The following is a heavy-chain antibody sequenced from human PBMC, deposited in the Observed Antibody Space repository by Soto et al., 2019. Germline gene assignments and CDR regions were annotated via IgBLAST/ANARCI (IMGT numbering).Heavy chain of an antibody. D-gene: IGHD2-2*02. CDR2: ISAYNGNT. CDR3: ARETRDCSSTSCYTIAEYFQH. Sequence: QVQLVQSGAEVKKPGASVKVSCKASGYTFTSYGISWVRQAPGQGLEWMGWISAYNGNTNYAQKLQGRVTMTTDTSTSTAYMELRSRRSDDTAVYYCARETRDCSSTSCYTIAEYFQHWGQGTLVTVSS. V-gene: IGHV1-18*01. CDR1: GYTFTSYG. J-gene: IGHJ1*01.